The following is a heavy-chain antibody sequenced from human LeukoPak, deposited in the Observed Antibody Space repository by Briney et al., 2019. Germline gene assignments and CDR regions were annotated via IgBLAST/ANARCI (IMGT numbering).Heavy chain of an antibody. J-gene: IGHJ4*02. CDR2: ISGSGLNT. CDR1: GLIFSTYG. Sequence: GGSLRLSCAASGLIFSTYGMTCFRQAPGRGREWVSGISGSGLNTYYTDSVKRRFTSSRDNSKNMLYLQMNSLRAEDTAVYYCAKGGGYGSGTYSEDWGQGILVTVSS. D-gene: IGHD3-10*01. V-gene: IGHV3-23*01. CDR3: AKGGGYGSGTYSED.